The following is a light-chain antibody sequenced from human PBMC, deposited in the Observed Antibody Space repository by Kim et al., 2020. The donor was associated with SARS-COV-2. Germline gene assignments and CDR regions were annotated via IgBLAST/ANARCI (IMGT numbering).Light chain of an antibody. J-gene: IGLJ2*01. CDR2: GNT. Sequence: QLVLTQPPSVSGAPGQRVTISCTGSSSNIGANYDVNWYQQVPGKAPRLLISGNTNRPSGVPDRFSGSKSGTSASLAITGLQAVDEADYYCQSYDSSLSVVFGGGTQLTVL. CDR1: SSNIGANYD. V-gene: IGLV1-40*01. CDR3: QSYDSSLSVV.